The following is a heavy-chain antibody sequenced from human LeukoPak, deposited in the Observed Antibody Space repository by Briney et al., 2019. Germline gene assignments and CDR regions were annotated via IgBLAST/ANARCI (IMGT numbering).Heavy chain of an antibody. V-gene: IGHV3-21*01. CDR2: ISSSSSYI. CDR1: GFTFSSYS. D-gene: IGHD3-22*01. CDR3: ARVRYYYDSSGYTSPPDY. J-gene: IGHJ4*02. Sequence: GGSLRLPCAASGFTFSSYSMNWVRQAPGKGLEWVSSISSSSSYIYYADSVKGRFTISRDNAKNSLYLQMNSLRAEDTAVYYCARVRYYYDSSGYTSPPDYWGQGTLVTVSS.